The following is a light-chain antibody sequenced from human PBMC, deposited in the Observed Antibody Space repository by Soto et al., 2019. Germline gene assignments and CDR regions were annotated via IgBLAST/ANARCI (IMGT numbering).Light chain of an antibody. CDR3: SSYTSSSTYV. CDR2: EVS. CDR1: SSDVGGHNY. Sequence: QSALTQPASVSGSPGQSITISCTGTSSDVGGHNYVSWYQQHPGKAPKLIIYEVSNWPSGVSNRFSGSKSGNTASLTISGLQAEDEAEYYCSSYTSSSTYVFGTGTKVTVL. J-gene: IGLJ1*01. V-gene: IGLV2-14*01.